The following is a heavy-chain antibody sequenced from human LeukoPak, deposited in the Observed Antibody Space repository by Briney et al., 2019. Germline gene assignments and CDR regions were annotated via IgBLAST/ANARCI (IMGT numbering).Heavy chain of an antibody. D-gene: IGHD2-2*01. CDR1: GFTFSNAW. V-gene: IGHV3-15*01. CDR2: IKSKTDGGTT. Sequence: GGSLRLSCAASGFTFSNAWMSWVRQAPGKGLEWVGRIKSKTDGGTTDYAAPVKGRFTISRDDSKNTLYLQMNSLKTEDTAVYYCTTGRSGGIVVVPSGLWGQGTLVTVSS. J-gene: IGHJ4*02. CDR3: TTGRSGGIVVVPSGL.